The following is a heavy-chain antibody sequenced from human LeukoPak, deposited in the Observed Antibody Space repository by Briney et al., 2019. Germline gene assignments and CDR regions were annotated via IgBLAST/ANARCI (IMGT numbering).Heavy chain of an antibody. Sequence: SETLSLTCTVSGGSISSYYWSWIRQPPGKGLECIGYISYSGRTNYNPSLKSRVTIFIDTSKNQFSLKLSSVTAADTAVYYCARVTEGGGYNWFDPWGQGTLVTVSS. CDR2: ISYSGRT. V-gene: IGHV4-59*01. D-gene: IGHD2-15*01. J-gene: IGHJ5*02. CDR3: ARVTEGGGYNWFDP. CDR1: GGSISSYY.